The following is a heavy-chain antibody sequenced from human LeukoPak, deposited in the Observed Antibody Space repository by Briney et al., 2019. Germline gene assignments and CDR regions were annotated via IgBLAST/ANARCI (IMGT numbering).Heavy chain of an antibody. D-gene: IGHD6-19*01. CDR2: IYPRDGST. CDR1: GYTFTSNY. V-gene: IGHV1-46*01. Sequence: ASVKVSCKASGYTFTSNYIHWARQAPGQGLEWMGMIYPRDGSTSYAQKFQGRVTVTRDTSTSTVHMELSGLRSEDTAVYYCAARSGAVAFYWFDPWGQGTLVTVSS. CDR3: AARSGAVAFYWFDP. J-gene: IGHJ5*02.